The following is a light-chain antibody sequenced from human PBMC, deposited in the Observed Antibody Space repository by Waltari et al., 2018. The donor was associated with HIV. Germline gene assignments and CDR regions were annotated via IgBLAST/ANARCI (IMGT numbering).Light chain of an antibody. V-gene: IGLV1-47*01. Sequence: QSVLPQPPSASGTPGQRVTMSCSGESSNIGYNYVYWYQHLPGTAPKLLIYRNNQRPSGVPGRFSGSKSGTSASLAISGLRSEDEADYYCAAWDDSLSGWVFGGGTKLTVL. CDR2: RNN. CDR3: AAWDDSLSGWV. J-gene: IGLJ3*02. CDR1: SSNIGYNY.